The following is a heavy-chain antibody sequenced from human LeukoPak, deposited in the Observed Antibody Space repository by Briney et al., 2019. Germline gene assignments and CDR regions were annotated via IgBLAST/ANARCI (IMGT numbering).Heavy chain of an antibody. J-gene: IGHJ4*02. V-gene: IGHV6-1*01. CDR1: GDSVSNNSAI. CDR3: ERSSNLHYFDY. Sequence: SQTLSLTCAISGDSVSNNSAIWIWIRQSPSRGLQWLGRTYYRSKWYNDYAVSVKSRITLNVDTSKNQFSLQLNYVTPEDTAVYYCERSSNLHYFDYWGQGTQVTVSS. CDR2: TYYRSKWYN.